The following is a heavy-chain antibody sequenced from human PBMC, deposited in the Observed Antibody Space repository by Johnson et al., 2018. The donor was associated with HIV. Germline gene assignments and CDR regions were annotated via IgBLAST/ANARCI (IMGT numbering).Heavy chain of an antibody. CDR1: GFTFSSYA. Sequence: QVQLVESGGGVVQPGRSLRLSCAASGFTFSSYAMHWVRQAPGKGLEWVAVISYDGSNKYYADSVKGRFTISRDNSKNTLYLQMNSLRAEDTAVYYCAKDPYSGRPIDNGVQGTMVTVSS. V-gene: IGHV3-30*04. D-gene: IGHD1-26*01. J-gene: IGHJ3*02. CDR3: AKDPYSGRPIDN. CDR2: ISYDGSNK.